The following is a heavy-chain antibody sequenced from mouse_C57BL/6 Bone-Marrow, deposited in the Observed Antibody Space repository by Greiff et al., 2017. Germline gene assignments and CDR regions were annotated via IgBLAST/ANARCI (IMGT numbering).Heavy chain of an antibody. CDR2: IYPGDGDT. Sequence: VQLQQSGPELVKPGASVKISCKASGYAFSSSWMNWVKQRPGKGLEWIGRIYPGDGDTNYNGKFKGKATLTADKSSSTAYMQLSSLTSEDSAVYFCAISITTRVKFDYWGQGTTLTVSS. D-gene: IGHD1-2*01. V-gene: IGHV1-82*01. J-gene: IGHJ2*01. CDR1: GYAFSSSW. CDR3: AISITTRVKFDY.